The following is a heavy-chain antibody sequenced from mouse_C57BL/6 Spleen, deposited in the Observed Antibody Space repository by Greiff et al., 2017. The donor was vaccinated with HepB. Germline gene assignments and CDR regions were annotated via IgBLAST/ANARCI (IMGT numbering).Heavy chain of an antibody. J-gene: IGHJ2*01. V-gene: IGHV1-69*01. CDR1: GYTFTSYW. CDR2: IDPSDSYT. CDR3: ARLGYYGSGGYFDY. D-gene: IGHD1-1*01. Sequence: QVQLQQPGAELVMPGASVKLSCKASGYTFTSYWMHWVKQRPGQGLEWIGEIDPSDSYTNYNQKFKGKSTLTVDKSSSTAYMQLSSLTSEDSAVYYCARLGYYGSGGYFDYWGQGTTLTVSS.